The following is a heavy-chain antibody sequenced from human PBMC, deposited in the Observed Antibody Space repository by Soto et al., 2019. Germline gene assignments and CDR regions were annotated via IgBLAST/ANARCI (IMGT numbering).Heavy chain of an antibody. CDR3: TRGPRPISTGTGAY. CDR2: IYNDGTYS. CDR1: GFIFKMYW. D-gene: IGHD3-10*01. V-gene: IGHV3-74*01. J-gene: IGHJ4*02. Sequence: ASLRLSCAASGFIFKMYWMHWVRQSPGKGLVWISRIYNDGTYSDYADSVRGRFTISRDNVNDTLYLQMNNLRAEDSGLYYCTRGPRPISTGTGAYWGQGTQVTVSS.